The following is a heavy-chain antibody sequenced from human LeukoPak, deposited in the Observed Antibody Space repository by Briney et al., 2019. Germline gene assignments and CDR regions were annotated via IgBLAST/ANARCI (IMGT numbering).Heavy chain of an antibody. V-gene: IGHV3-30*18. CDR2: ISYDGSDK. Sequence: PGRSLRLSCAASGFTFSSYAMHWVRQAPGKGLEWVAVISYDGSDKYYADSVKGRFTISRDNSKNTLYLQMNSLRAEDTAVYYCAKTGPYSGTYLSAFDIWGQGTMVTVSS. J-gene: IGHJ3*02. D-gene: IGHD1-26*01. CDR3: AKTGPYSGTYLSAFDI. CDR1: GFTFSSYA.